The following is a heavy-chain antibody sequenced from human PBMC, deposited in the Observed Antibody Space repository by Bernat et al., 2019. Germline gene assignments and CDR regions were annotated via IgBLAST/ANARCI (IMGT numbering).Heavy chain of an antibody. CDR1: GGSFSGYY. CDR2: IYHSGST. D-gene: IGHD3-22*01. J-gene: IGHJ4*02. Sequence: QVQLQQWGAGLLKPSETLSLTCAVYGGSFSGYYWSWIRQPPGKGLEWIGSIYHSGSTYYNPSLKSRVTISVDTSKNQFSLKLSSVTAADTAVYYCARVGRMGYYYDSSGYSPFDYWGQGTLVTVSS. V-gene: IGHV4-34*01. CDR3: ARVGRMGYYYDSSGYSPFDY.